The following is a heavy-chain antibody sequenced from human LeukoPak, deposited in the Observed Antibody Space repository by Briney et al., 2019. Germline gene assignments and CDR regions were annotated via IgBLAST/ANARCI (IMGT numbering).Heavy chain of an antibody. J-gene: IGHJ5*02. CDR1: GCSFTDYW. D-gene: IGHD3-10*01. CDR3: ARQCCRGASPGFDP. V-gene: IGHV5-51*01. CDR2: IYPGDSDT. Sequence: GESLKISCKGSGCSFTDYWIAWVRQMPGKGLEWMGSIYPGDSDTRYSPSFQGQVTFSADKSISTAYLQWSSLRASDTAIYYCARQCCRGASPGFDPWGQGTLVTVSS.